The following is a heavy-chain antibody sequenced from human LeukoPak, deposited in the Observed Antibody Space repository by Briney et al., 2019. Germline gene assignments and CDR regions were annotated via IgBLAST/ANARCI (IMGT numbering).Heavy chain of an antibody. V-gene: IGHV3-23*01. CDR1: GFTFSSYA. J-gene: IGHJ4*02. CDR2: ISGSGGNT. D-gene: IGHD6-19*01. CDR3: AKDVGSGWAANCFDS. Sequence: GGSLRLSCAASGFTFSSYAMNWVRQAPGKGLEWVSAISGSGGNTYYADSVKGRFTISRDNSKNRLYLQMNSLRAEDTAVYYCAKDVGSGWAANCFDSWGQGTLVTVSS.